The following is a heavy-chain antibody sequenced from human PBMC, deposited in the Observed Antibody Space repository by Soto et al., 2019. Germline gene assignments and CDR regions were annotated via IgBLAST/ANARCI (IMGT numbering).Heavy chain of an antibody. CDR3: AKGAYIVGAKFHFAQYYIDY. V-gene: IGHV3-23*01. J-gene: IGHJ4*02. CDR2: ISGSGGST. D-gene: IGHD1-26*01. Sequence: PGGSLRLCCAASGFTFSSYAMSWVRQAPGKGLEWVSAISGSGGSTYYADSVKGRFTISRDNSKNTLYLQMNSLRAEDTAVYYCAKGAYIVGAKFHFAQYYIDYWGQGTLVTVSS. CDR1: GFTFSSYA.